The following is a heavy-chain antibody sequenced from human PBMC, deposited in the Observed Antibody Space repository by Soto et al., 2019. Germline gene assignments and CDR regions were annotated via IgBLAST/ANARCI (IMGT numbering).Heavy chain of an antibody. CDR3: ARVPVGAILFDY. D-gene: IGHD1-26*01. CDR2: INPSGGST. V-gene: IGHV1-46*01. Sequence: ASVKVSCKASGYPLTSYYMHWVRQSPGQGLEWMGIINPSGGSTSYAQQFQGRVTMTRDTSTSTVHMELSSLRSEDTAVYYCARVPVGAILFDYWGQGTLVTVSS. J-gene: IGHJ4*02. CDR1: GYPLTSYY.